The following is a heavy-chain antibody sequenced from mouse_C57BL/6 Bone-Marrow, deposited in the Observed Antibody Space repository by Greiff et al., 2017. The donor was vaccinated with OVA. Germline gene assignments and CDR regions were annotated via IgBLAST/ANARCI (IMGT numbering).Heavy chain of an antibody. D-gene: IGHD2-3*01. V-gene: IGHV1-55*01. CDR1: GYTFTSYW. CDR3: ARPFYDGYPCYAMDY. Sequence: QVQLQQPGAELVKPGASVKMSCKASGYTFTSYWITWVKQRPGQGLEWIGDIYPGSGSTNYNEKFKSKATLTVDTSSSTAYMQRSSLTSEDSAVYYCARPFYDGYPCYAMDYGGQGTSVTVSS. CDR2: IYPGSGST. J-gene: IGHJ4*01.